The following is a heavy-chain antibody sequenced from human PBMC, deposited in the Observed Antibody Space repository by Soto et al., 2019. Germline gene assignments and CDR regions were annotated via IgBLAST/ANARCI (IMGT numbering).Heavy chain of an antibody. CDR2: IYHSGST. CDR3: ARVGVDYYDSSGYYYHDAFDI. J-gene: IGHJ3*02. V-gene: IGHV4-30-2*01. CDR1: GGSISSGGYS. D-gene: IGHD3-22*01. Sequence: SETLSLTCAVSGGSISSGGYSWSWIRQPPGKGLEWIGYIYHSGSTYYNPSLKSRVTISVDRPKNQFSLKLSSVTAADTAVYYCARVGVDYYDSSGYYYHDAFDIWGQGTMVTVSS.